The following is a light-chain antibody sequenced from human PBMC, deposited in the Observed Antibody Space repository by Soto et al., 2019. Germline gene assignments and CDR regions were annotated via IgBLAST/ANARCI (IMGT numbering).Light chain of an antibody. CDR2: GAS. Sequence: EIVSTQSPGTLSLSPGERATLSCRASQSVSSSYLAWYQQKPGQAPRLLIFGASSRATGIPDRFSGSGSGTDFTLTISRLEPEDFAVYYCQQYGSRTYTFGQGTKLEIK. J-gene: IGKJ2*01. V-gene: IGKV3-20*01. CDR1: QSVSSSY. CDR3: QQYGSRTYT.